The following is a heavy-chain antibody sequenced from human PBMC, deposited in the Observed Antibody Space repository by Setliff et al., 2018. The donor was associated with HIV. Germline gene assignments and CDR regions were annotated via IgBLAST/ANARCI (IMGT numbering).Heavy chain of an antibody. CDR3: ARMLVWGRFDY. D-gene: IGHD6-13*01. Sequence: GASVKVSCKASGYTFNNYSVTWVRQAPGHGLEWMGWISAYNGNTNYAPNLRGRVTMTTDTSASTAYMELRSLRSDDTAVYYCARMLVWGRFDYWGQGTLVTVSS. CDR2: ISAYNGNT. J-gene: IGHJ4*02. CDR1: GYTFNNYS. V-gene: IGHV1-18*01.